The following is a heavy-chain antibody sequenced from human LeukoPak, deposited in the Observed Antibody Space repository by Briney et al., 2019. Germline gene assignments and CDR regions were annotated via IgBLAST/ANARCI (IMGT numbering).Heavy chain of an antibody. CDR3: ARDVRSGLNYFVFADY. CDR2: IKPDGSES. Sequence: GGSLRISCAASGFTFNTYWMSWVRQALGKGLEWVANIKPDGSESYYADSVKGRFSISRDNTKNSLYLQMNSLRAEDTAVYYCARDVRSGLNYFVFADYWGQGTLVTVSS. V-gene: IGHV3-7*01. CDR1: GFTFNTYW. J-gene: IGHJ4*02. D-gene: IGHD3-10*02.